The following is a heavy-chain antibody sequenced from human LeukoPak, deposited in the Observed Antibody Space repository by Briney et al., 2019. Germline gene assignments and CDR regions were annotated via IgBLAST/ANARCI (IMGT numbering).Heavy chain of an antibody. J-gene: IGHJ4*02. Sequence: ASVKVSCKASGDTFISYYVHWVRPAPGQGLEWMGIIYPSDGSTTYAQEFQGRVTMTRDTSTSTVYMELSSLRSEDTAVYYCARDHCGGDCSGHFIDYWGQGTLVTVSS. D-gene: IGHD2-21*02. CDR1: GDTFISYY. V-gene: IGHV1-46*01. CDR2: IYPSDGST. CDR3: ARDHCGGDCSGHFIDY.